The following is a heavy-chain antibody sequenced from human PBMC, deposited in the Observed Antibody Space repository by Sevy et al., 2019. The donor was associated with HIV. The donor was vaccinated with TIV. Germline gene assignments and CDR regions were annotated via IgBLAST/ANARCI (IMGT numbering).Heavy chain of an antibody. CDR2: MNPNKGNT. D-gene: IGHD3-9*01. Sequence: ASVKVSCKASGYTFTTYDINWVRQAPGQGLEWMGWMNPNKGNTGYAQKFQGRVSMTRNTSISTAYMELSSLRSEDTAVYYCATFDQPDYYHYGMDVWGQGTTVTVSS. CDR3: ATFDQPDYYHYGMDV. CDR1: GYTFTTYD. V-gene: IGHV1-8*01. J-gene: IGHJ6*02.